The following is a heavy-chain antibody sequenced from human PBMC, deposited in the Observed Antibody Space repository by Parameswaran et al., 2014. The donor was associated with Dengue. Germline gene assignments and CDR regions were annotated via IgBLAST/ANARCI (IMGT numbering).Heavy chain of an antibody. CDR3: ARDPGNIVVVPAAITWFDP. D-gene: IGHD2-2*01. Sequence: WVRQAPGQGLEWMGWINPNSGGTNYAQKFQGRVTMTRDTSISTAYMELSRLRSDDTAVYYCARDPGNIVVVPAAITWFDPWGQGTLVT. CDR2: INPNSGGT. V-gene: IGHV1-2*02. J-gene: IGHJ5*02.